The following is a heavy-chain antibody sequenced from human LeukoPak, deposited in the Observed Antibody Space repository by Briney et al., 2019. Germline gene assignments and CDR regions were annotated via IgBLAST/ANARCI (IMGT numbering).Heavy chain of an antibody. V-gene: IGHV1-2*02. CDR2: INPNSGGT. D-gene: IGHD2-2*02. CDR3: ARHCSSTSCYIYYYGMDV. Sequence: ASVKVSCKASGYTFTGYYMHWVRQAPGQGLEWMGWINPNSGGTNYAQKFQGRVTMTRDTSISTAYMELSRLRSDDTAVYYCARHCSSTSCYIYYYGMDVWGQGTTVTVSS. J-gene: IGHJ6*02. CDR1: GYTFTGYY.